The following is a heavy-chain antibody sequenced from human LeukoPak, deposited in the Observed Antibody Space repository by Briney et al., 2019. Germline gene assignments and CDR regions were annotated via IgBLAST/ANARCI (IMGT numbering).Heavy chain of an antibody. D-gene: IGHD3-3*01. J-gene: IGHJ4*02. Sequence: SETLSLTCTVSGGSISTTSHYWGWIRQPQGKGLEWIGSTFYTGSAYYNPSLKSRVTISVDTSKNQFSLTLSSVSAADTAVYYCARRKDYWSGFINFWGQGTLVTVSS. V-gene: IGHV4-39*01. CDR1: GGSISTTSHY. CDR3: ARRKDYWSGFINF. CDR2: TFYTGSA.